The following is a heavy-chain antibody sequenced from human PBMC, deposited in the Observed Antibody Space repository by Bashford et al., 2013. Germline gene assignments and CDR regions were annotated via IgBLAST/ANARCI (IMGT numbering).Heavy chain of an antibody. J-gene: IGHJ4*02. Sequence: WVRQMPGKGLEWVSSVSGNGRSTHYADSVKGRFTISRDNSKNTLYLQMNSLRAEDTAVYYCAKGESVVVVAATVDYWGQGTLVTVSS. CDR2: VSGNGRST. CDR3: AKGESVVVVAATVDY. V-gene: IGHV3-23*01. D-gene: IGHD2-15*01.